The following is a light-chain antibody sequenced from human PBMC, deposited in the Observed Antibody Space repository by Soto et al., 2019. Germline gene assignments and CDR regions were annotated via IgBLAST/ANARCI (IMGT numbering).Light chain of an antibody. CDR1: SSDVGGSNY. CDR3: RSYTGSSSYF. Sequence: QSALTQPASVSGSPGQSITISCTGTSSDVGGSNYVSWYQQHPGKAPKLIIFDVSHRPSGFSNRFSGSKSGNTASLTISAPQAEDGVDFYCRSYTGSSSYFFESGPKVPVL. V-gene: IGLV2-14*03. CDR2: DVS. J-gene: IGLJ1*01.